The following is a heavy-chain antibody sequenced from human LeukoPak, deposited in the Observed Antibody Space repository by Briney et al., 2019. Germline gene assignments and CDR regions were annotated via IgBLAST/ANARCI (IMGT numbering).Heavy chain of an antibody. J-gene: IGHJ4*02. CDR3: ASSVATIYYFDY. V-gene: IGHV3-30*04. CDR2: ISYDGSNK. CDR1: GFTFSSYA. D-gene: IGHD5-12*01. Sequence: GGSLRLSCAASGFTFSSYAMDWVRQAPGKGLEWVAVISYDGSNKYYADSVKGRFTISRDNSKNTLYLQMNSLRAEDTAVYYCASSVATIYYFDYWGQGTLVTVSS.